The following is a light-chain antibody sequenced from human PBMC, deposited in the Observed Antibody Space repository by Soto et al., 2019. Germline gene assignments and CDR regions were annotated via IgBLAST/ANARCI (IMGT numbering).Light chain of an antibody. V-gene: IGLV2-14*01. Sequence: QSVLTQPASVSGSPGQSITISCTGTSSDVGGYNYVSWYQQHPGKAPKLMIYEVSNRPSGVSNRFSGSKSGNTASLTISGLQAEYESDYYCSSYTRSSTSVFATGPNAAVL. CDR1: SSDVGGYNY. CDR2: EVS. J-gene: IGLJ1*01. CDR3: SSYTRSSTSV.